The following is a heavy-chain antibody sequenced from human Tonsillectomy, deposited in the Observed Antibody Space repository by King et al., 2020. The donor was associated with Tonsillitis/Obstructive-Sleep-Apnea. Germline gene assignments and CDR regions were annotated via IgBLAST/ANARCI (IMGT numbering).Heavy chain of an antibody. V-gene: IGHV1-46*02. CDR3: ARTRHLLSPFDY. CDR2: INPSLGRT. D-gene: IGHD2-2*01. CDR1: GYTFNSYS. J-gene: IGHJ4*02. Sequence: QVQLVESGAEVKKPGASVKVAYKASGYTFNSYSMHWVRQAPGQGLEWMGKINPSLGRTSYAQKFQGRVTMTRDTSTRTVYMELSRLRSEDTAVYYCARTRHLLSPFDYWGQGPLVTVSS.